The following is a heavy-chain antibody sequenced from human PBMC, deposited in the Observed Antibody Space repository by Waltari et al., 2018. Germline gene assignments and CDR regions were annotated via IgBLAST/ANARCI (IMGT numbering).Heavy chain of an antibody. CDR3: ATAPLYDYVWGSYRSPLGY. D-gene: IGHD3-16*02. CDR1: GYTLTDFS. V-gene: IGHV1-24*01. CDR2: FDPEDGET. Sequence: QVQLVQSGAEVKKPGASVKLSCKVSGYTLTDFSLHWLRQAPGNGLEWMGGFDPEDGETIYAKKFKGRVTMTEETSTDKAYMELSSMRSEDTAVYYCATAPLYDYVWGSYRSPLGYWGQGTLVTVSS. J-gene: IGHJ4*02.